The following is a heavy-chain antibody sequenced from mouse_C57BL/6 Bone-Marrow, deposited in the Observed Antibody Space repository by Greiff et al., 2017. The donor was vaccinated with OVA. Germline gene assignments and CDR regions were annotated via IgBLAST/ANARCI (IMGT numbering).Heavy chain of an antibody. Sequence: EVQVVESGGDLVKPGGSLKLSCAASGFTFSSYGMSWVRQTPDKRLEWVATISSGGSYTYYPDSVKGRFTISRDNAKNTLYLQMSSLKSEDTAMYYCARWEVLRFFAYWGQGTLVTVSA. CDR1: GFTFSSYG. CDR2: ISSGGSYT. CDR3: ARWEVLRFFAY. V-gene: IGHV5-6*01. J-gene: IGHJ3*01. D-gene: IGHD1-1*01.